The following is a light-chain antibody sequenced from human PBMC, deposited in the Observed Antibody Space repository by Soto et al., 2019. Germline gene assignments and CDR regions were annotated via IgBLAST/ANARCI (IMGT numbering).Light chain of an antibody. CDR3: QHYKSYPWT. CDR2: KAS. V-gene: IGKV1-5*03. CDR1: QSIDSW. J-gene: IGKJ1*01. Sequence: DIQMTQSPSTLSASVGDRVTITCRASQSIDSWLAWYQQKPGKAPTLLMYKASSLESGVPSRFSGSGSETEFTLTISSLQPDDFATYYCQHYKSYPWTFGQGTKVDI.